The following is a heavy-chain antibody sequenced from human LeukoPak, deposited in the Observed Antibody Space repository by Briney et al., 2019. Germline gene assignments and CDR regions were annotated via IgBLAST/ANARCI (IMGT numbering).Heavy chain of an antibody. Sequence: PGGSLRLSCAATGFTFTSYWMNWVRQAPGKGLLWVSRSNTDGSITRYVDSVKGRFTISRDNAKNTVYLQMNSLRGEDTAVYYCARDPIAAAGPGGYYYYYYMDVWGKGTTVTVSS. J-gene: IGHJ6*03. CDR2: SNTDGSIT. V-gene: IGHV3-74*01. CDR3: ARDPIAAAGPGGYYYYYYMDV. CDR1: GFTFTSYW. D-gene: IGHD6-13*01.